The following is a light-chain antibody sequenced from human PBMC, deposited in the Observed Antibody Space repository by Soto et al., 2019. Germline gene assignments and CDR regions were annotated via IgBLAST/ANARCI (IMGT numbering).Light chain of an antibody. CDR1: QSVSSY. V-gene: IGKV3-11*01. CDR2: DAS. CDR3: QLRSKWPPIT. Sequence: EIVLTQSPATLSLSPGARATLSCRASQSVSSYLAWYQQKPGQAPRLLIYDASSRATGIPARFSGSGSGTDFTLTISSLEPEDFAVYYCQLRSKWPPITFGQGTRLEIK. J-gene: IGKJ5*01.